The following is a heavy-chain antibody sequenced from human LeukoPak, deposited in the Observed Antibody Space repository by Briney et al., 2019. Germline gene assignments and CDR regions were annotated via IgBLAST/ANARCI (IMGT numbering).Heavy chain of an antibody. CDR3: ARFRGRSMKSGWFDP. J-gene: IGHJ5*02. CDR1: GYSFPNYW. CDR2: IYPGDSDT. Sequence: GESLKISCKGSGYSFPNYWIGWVRQMPGKGLEWMGIIYPGDSDTRYSPSFQGQVTMSADKSISTAYLQWSSLKASDTAMYYCARFRGRSMKSGWFDPWGQGTLVTVSS. D-gene: IGHD6-13*01. V-gene: IGHV5-51*01.